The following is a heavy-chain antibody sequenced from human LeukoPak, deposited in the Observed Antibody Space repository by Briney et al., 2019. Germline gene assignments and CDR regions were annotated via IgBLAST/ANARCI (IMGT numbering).Heavy chain of an antibody. CDR3: ARDRGVAPFDY. V-gene: IGHV1-18*01. CDR2: ISAYNGNT. Sequence: GASVKVSCKASGYTFTSXXXSWVRQAPGQGLEWMGWISAYNGNTNYAQKLQGRVTMTTDTSTSTAYMELRSLRSDDTAVYYCARDRGVAPFDYWGQGTLVTVSS. J-gene: IGHJ4*02. D-gene: IGHD3-10*01. CDR1: GYTFTSXX.